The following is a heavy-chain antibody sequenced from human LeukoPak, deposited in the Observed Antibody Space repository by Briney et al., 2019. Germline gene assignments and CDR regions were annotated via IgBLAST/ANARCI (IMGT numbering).Heavy chain of an antibody. V-gene: IGHV3-23*03. D-gene: IGHD6-19*01. Sequence: GGSLRLSCAASGFTFSSYAMSWVRQAPGKGLEWVSVIYSGGSTYYADSVKGRFTISRDNSKNTLYLQMNSLRAEDTAVYYCAKYIAVAGKRSYFDYWGQGTLVTVSS. J-gene: IGHJ4*02. CDR2: IYSGGST. CDR1: GFTFSSYA. CDR3: AKYIAVAGKRSYFDY.